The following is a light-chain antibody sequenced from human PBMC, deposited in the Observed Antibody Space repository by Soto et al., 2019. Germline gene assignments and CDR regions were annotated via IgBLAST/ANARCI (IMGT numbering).Light chain of an antibody. CDR1: QSISSW. CDR2: KAS. J-gene: IGKJ1*01. V-gene: IGKV1-5*03. Sequence: DIQMTQSPSTLSASVGDRVTITCRASQSISSWLAWYQQKPGKAPKLLIYKASSLESGVPSRFSGSGSGTEFTLTIRSLQTDDFATYYCQQYNSDPRTFGQGTKVEIK. CDR3: QQYNSDPRT.